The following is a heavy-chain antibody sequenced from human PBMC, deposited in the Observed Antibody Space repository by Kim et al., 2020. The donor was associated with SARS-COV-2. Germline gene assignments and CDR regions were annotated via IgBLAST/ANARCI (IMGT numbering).Heavy chain of an antibody. V-gene: IGHV4-4*02. J-gene: IGHJ6*02. CDR1: GGSISSSNW. CDR3: ARAVGEQLALYYYYGMDV. CDR2: IYHSGST. Sequence: SETLSLTCAVSGGSISSSNWWSWVRQPPGKGLEWIGEIYHSGSTNYNPSLKSRVTISVDKSKNQFSLKLSSVTAAATAVYYCARAVGEQLALYYYYGMDVWGQGTTVTVSS. D-gene: IGHD6-13*01.